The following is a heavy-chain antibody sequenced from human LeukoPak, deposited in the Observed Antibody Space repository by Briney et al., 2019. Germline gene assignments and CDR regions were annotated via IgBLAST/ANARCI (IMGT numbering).Heavy chain of an antibody. D-gene: IGHD2-21*02. Sequence: GASVKVSCKASGGTFSSYAISWVRQAPGQGLEWMGGIIPIFGTANYAQKSQGRVTITADESTSTAYMELSSLRSEDTAVYYCARGALRDIVVVTAILDAFDIWGQGTMVTVSS. CDR2: IIPIFGTA. CDR3: ARGALRDIVVVTAILDAFDI. V-gene: IGHV1-69*01. J-gene: IGHJ3*02. CDR1: GGTFSSYA.